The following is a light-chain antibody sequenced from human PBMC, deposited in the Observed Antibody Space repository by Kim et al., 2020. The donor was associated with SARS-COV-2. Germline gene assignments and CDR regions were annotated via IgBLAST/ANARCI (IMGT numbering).Light chain of an antibody. CDR2: AAS. V-gene: IGKV1-27*01. Sequence: ASVGDRVTITCRASQGISNYLAWYQQKPGKVPKLLIYAASTLQSGVPSRFSGSGSGTDFTLTISSLQPEDVATYYCQKYNSALGYTFGQGTKLE. CDR3: QKYNSALGYT. J-gene: IGKJ2*01. CDR1: QGISNY.